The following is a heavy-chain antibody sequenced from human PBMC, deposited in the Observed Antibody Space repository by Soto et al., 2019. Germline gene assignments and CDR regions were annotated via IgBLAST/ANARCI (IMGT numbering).Heavy chain of an antibody. D-gene: IGHD6-19*01. Sequence: QVHLQQWGAGLLKPSETLSLTCGVYGGSFSDYYWSWIRQSPGKGLEWIGEFKHSGGTNYSPSLTGRVTISADTSKKQLYLKLTSVTAADTAVYYWARQVVGLAVTQDWGQGTLVTVSS. CDR1: GGSFSDYY. CDR2: FKHSGGT. CDR3: ARQVVGLAVTQD. V-gene: IGHV4-34*01. J-gene: IGHJ4*02.